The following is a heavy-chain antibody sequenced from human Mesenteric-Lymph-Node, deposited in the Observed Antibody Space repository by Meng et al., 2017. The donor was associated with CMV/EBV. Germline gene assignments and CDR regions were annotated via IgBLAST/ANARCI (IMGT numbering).Heavy chain of an antibody. CDR3: AGSIVLAYHFFEY. Sequence: CGASGFTFFNYPMSWARKAPGKGLEWVSSINADGNTYYQDSVRGRFTISRDNSKNTLYLQMSSLRAEDTAVYYCAGSIVLAYHFFEYWGQGILVTVSS. CDR2: INADGNT. J-gene: IGHJ4*02. V-gene: IGHV3-23*01. CDR1: GFTFFNYP. D-gene: IGHD3-22*01.